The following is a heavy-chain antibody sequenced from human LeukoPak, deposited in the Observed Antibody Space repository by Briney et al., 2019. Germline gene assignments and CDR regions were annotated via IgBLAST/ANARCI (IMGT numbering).Heavy chain of an antibody. V-gene: IGHV3-33*05. CDR1: GFSFRLYG. J-gene: IGHJ3*01. CDR3: ARDLASGNHPDGFDV. CDR2: MLYDGSGI. Sequence: GGSLRFSCAASGFSFRLYGMHWVRQAPGKGLEWVALMLYDGSGIYYADSVKGRFSVSRDNSNYMFYLQMTSLRAEDSAVYYCARDLASGNHPDGFDVWAQGTLVTVSS. D-gene: IGHD1-14*01.